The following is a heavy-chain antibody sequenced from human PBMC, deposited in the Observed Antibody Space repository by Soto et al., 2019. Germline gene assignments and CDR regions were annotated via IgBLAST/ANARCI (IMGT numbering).Heavy chain of an antibody. Sequence: PSETLSLTCTVSGGSISSGDYYWSWIRQPPGKGLEWIGSIYYSGSTYYNPSLKSRVTISVDTSITTAYLQWSSLKASDTAMYYCARHDGVWGQGTTVTVSS. V-gene: IGHV4-39*01. CDR2: IYYSGST. CDR3: ARHDGV. J-gene: IGHJ6*02. CDR1: GGSISSGDYY.